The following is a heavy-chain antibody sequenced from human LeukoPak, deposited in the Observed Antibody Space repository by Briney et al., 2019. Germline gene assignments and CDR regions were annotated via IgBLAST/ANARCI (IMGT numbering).Heavy chain of an antibody. D-gene: IGHD3-10*01. V-gene: IGHV1-18*01. Sequence: ASVKVSCKASGYTFTSYGISWVRQAPGQGLEWMGWISAYNGNTNYAQKLQGRVTMTTDTSTSTAYMELRSLRSDDTAVYYCARVKTWTLADDYYGSGSLDYWGQGTLVTVSS. CDR3: ARVKTWTLADDYYGSGSLDY. CDR1: GYTFTSYG. CDR2: ISAYNGNT. J-gene: IGHJ4*02.